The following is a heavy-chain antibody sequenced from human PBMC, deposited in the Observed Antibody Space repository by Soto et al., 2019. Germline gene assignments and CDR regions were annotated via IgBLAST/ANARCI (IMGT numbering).Heavy chain of an antibody. D-gene: IGHD6-13*01. J-gene: IGHJ4*02. Sequence: GGSLRLSCAASGFTFSSYSMNWVRQAPGKGLEWVSYISSSSSTIYYADSVKGRFTISRDNAKNSLYLQMNSLRAEDTAVYYCARDSLAAAGTINFDYWGQGTLVTVSS. CDR3: ARDSLAAAGTINFDY. CDR2: ISSSSSTI. V-gene: IGHV3-48*01. CDR1: GFTFSSYS.